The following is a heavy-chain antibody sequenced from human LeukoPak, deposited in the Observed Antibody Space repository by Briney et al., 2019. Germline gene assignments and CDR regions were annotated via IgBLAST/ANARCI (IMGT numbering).Heavy chain of an antibody. Sequence: GASVKVSSKASGYTFTSYGISWVRQAPRQGLEWMGWISAYNGNTNYAQKLQGRVTMTTDTSTSTAYMELRSLRSDDTAVYYCARDLSLAATSFFDYWGQGTLVTVSS. D-gene: IGHD2-15*01. CDR2: ISAYNGNT. J-gene: IGHJ4*02. CDR3: ARDLSLAATSFFDY. V-gene: IGHV1-18*01. CDR1: GYTFTSYG.